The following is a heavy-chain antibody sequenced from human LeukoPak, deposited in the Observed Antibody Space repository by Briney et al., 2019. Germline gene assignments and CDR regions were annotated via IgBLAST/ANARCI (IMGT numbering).Heavy chain of an antibody. Sequence: GASVKVSCKASGYTFTSYGISWVRQAPGQGLEWMGWISAYNGNTNYAQKLQGRVTMTTDTSTSTAYMELRSLRSDDTAVYYCARDTVYCTNGVCYTSTYYYGMDVWGQGTTVTVSS. J-gene: IGHJ6*02. D-gene: IGHD2-8*01. CDR2: ISAYNGNT. CDR3: ARDTVYCTNGVCYTSTYYYGMDV. CDR1: GYTFTSYG. V-gene: IGHV1-18*01.